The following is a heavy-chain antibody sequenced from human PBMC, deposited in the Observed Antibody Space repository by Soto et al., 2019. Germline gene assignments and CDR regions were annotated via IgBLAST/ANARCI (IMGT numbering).Heavy chain of an antibody. Sequence: GGSLRLSCAASGFIFSQYSMNWVRQAPGKGLEWVSSISSTGALMYYADSVEGRFTISRDDADNSLYLQMNSLRVEDTAVYYCARDRLARGIPVAGRIDYWGQGALVTV. CDR2: ISSTGALM. V-gene: IGHV3-21*01. J-gene: IGHJ4*02. D-gene: IGHD6-19*01. CDR1: GFIFSQYS. CDR3: ARDRLARGIPVAGRIDY.